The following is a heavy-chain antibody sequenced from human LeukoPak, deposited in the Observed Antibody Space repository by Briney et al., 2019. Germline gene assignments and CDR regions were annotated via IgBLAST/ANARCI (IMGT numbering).Heavy chain of an antibody. CDR2: ISSSSSYI. CDR3: ARGMYYYGSGSSFDN. Sequence: GESLRLSCAASGFTFSSYNMNWICKAPGKGLEWVSSISSSSSYIYYADSVKGRFTISRDNAKNSLYLQMNSLRAEDTAVYYCARGMYYYGSGSSFDNWGQGTLVTVSS. J-gene: IGHJ4*02. V-gene: IGHV3-21*01. D-gene: IGHD3-10*01. CDR1: GFTFSSYN.